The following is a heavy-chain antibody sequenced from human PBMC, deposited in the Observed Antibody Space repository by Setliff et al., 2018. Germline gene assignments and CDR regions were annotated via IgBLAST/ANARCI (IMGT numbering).Heavy chain of an antibody. Sequence: GASVKVSCKASGYNFAEAIVSWVRQAPGQGLEWMGWISAYNGHTYSAQKFQARVTLTTDTSTNMAYMELRGLRSDYTAIYYCLRLVRYCTTIACHRTLGEEVCGQGTLVTVSS. J-gene: IGHJ4*02. CDR1: GYNFAEAI. CDR2: ISAYNGHT. D-gene: IGHD2-8*01. CDR3: LRLVRYCTTIACHRTLGEEV. V-gene: IGHV1-18*01.